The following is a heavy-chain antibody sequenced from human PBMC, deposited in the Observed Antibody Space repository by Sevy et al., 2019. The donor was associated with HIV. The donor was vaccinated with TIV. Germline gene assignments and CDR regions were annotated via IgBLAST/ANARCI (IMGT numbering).Heavy chain of an antibody. V-gene: IGHV3-23*01. CDR1: GFTFSNYG. D-gene: IGHD3-22*01. J-gene: IGHJ4*02. Sequence: GGSLRLSCAASGFTFSNYGMNWVRQAPGRGLEWVSVISGSGDTSYFAASVKGRFTISRDNSKNTLYLQMNSLRAEDTAIYFCAKANYYDSGGLYDYFDYWGQGTLVTVSS. CDR3: AKANYYDSGGLYDYFDY. CDR2: ISGSGDTS.